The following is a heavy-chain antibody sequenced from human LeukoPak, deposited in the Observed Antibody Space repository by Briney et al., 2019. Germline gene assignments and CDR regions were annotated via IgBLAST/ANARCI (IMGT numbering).Heavy chain of an antibody. Sequence: PGGSLRLSCAASGFTFSDYYMSWIRQAPGKGLEWVSYISSSGSTIYNADSVKGRFTISRDNAKNSLYLQMNSLRAEDTAVYYCARDNLAAAGTGLVDYWGQGTLVTVSS. CDR3: ARDNLAAAGTGLVDY. D-gene: IGHD6-13*01. CDR1: GFTFSDYY. J-gene: IGHJ4*02. CDR2: ISSSGSTI. V-gene: IGHV3-11*01.